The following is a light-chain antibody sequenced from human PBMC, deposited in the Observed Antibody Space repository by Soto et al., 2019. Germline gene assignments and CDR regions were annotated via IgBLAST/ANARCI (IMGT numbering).Light chain of an antibody. V-gene: IGLV2-14*01. CDR3: SSYTSSSTPWVV. J-gene: IGLJ2*01. Sequence: QSALTQPASVSGSPGQSITISCTGTSSDVGGYNYVSWYQQHPGKAPKLMIYDVSNRPSGVSNRFSGSKSGNTASLTISGLQAEDEDDYYCSSYTSSSTPWVVFGGGTKLTVL. CDR2: DVS. CDR1: SSDVGGYNY.